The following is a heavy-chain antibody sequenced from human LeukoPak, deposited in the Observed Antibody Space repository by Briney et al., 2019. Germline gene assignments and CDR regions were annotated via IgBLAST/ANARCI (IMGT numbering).Heavy chain of an antibody. J-gene: IGHJ4*02. CDR3: ARGFYTPDY. V-gene: IGHV3-48*01. CDR2: ITNSGNPK. Sequence: GGSLRLSCAASEFTFSSYSMNWVRQAPGKGLEWVSYITNSGNPKSYADSVKGRFTISRDNAKSSLYLEMNSLRAEDTAMYYCARGFYTPDYWGQGTLVTVSS. CDR1: EFTFSSYS.